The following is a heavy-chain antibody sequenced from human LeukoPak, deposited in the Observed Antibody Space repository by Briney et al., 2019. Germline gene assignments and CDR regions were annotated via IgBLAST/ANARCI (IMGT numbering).Heavy chain of an antibody. CDR3: ARLLDVYSSSWYAPGPNWFDP. CDR2: INHSGST. CDR1: GGSFSGYY. Sequence: MSSETLSLTCAVYGGSFSGYYWSWIRQPPGKGLEWIGEINHSGSTNYNPSLKSRVTISVDTSKNQFSLKLSSVTAADTAVYYCARLLDVYSSSWYAPGPNWFDPWGQGTLVTVSS. V-gene: IGHV4-34*01. J-gene: IGHJ5*02. D-gene: IGHD6-13*01.